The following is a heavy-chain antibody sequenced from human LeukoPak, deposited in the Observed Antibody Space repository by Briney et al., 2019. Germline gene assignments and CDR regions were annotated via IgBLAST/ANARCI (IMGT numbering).Heavy chain of an antibody. J-gene: IGHJ4*02. V-gene: IGHV4-39*01. CDR2: IYYTGST. D-gene: IGHD6-6*01. CDR3: ASPTSRFWPYDY. CDR1: GGSIISGDYY. Sequence: SETLSLTCTVSGGSIISGDYYWGWIRQPPGKGLEWIGSIYYTGSTYSNPSLKSRVTISADTSKNQFSLKLKSVTAADTAVYYCASPTSRFWPYDYWGQGTLVTVSS.